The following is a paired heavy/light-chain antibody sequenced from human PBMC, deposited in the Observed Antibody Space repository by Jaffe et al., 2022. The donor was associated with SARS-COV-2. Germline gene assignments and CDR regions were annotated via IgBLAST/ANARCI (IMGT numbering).Light chain of an antibody. V-gene: IGKV4-1*01. Sequence: DIVMTQSPDSLAVSLGEMATINCRSGQTLLYSLNKKNYLAWYQQKPGQPPKLLIYWASTRESGVPDRFSGSGSGTDFTLTISSLQAEDVAVYYCHQYYSTPYTFGQGTKLEIK. J-gene: IGKJ2*01. CDR2: WAS. CDR1: QTLLYSLNKKNY. CDR3: HQYYSTPYT.
Heavy chain of an antibody. CDR1: GFTFANTW. CDR3: TTSGEVKSLSHH. Sequence: EVQLVESGGDLVKPGGSLRLSCAASGFTFANTWMTWVRQAPGKGLEWVGRIKSRTDGGTTDYAAPVKGRFFISRDDSKDTLYLQMNSLKSEDTAVYYCTTSGEVKSLSHHWGQGTVVTVSS. D-gene: IGHD1-26*01. J-gene: IGHJ1*01. CDR2: IKSRTDGGTT. V-gene: IGHV3-15*01.